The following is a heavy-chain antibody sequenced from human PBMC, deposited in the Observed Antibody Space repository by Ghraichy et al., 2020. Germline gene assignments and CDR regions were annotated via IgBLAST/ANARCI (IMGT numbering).Heavy chain of an antibody. CDR3: ATTWTSVGMMYALYPCEC. Sequence: GGSLRLSCSASGFTFDDYAMGWFRQAPGKGPEWVGYIRSKVYQGSTEYAASVEGRFSISRDDSRSIAYLQMNSLKDEDTAVYYRATTWTSVGMMYALYPCECWGPGTLVTGSS. J-gene: IGHJ4*02. D-gene: IGHD2-8*01. CDR2: IRSKVYQGST. CDR1: GFTFDDYA. V-gene: IGHV3-49*03.